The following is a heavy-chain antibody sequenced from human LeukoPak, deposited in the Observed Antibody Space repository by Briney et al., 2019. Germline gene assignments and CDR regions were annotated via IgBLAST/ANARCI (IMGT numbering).Heavy chain of an antibody. Sequence: ETLSLTCTVSGGSISSYYWSWIRPPPGKGLEWIGQIYYSGSTNYNPSLKSRVTISVDTSKNQFSLNLSSVTAADTAVYYCASFSRYSSGWYGYFDYWGQGTLVTVSS. CDR1: GGSISSYY. CDR2: IYYSGST. CDR3: ASFSRYSSGWYGYFDY. J-gene: IGHJ4*02. V-gene: IGHV4-59*01. D-gene: IGHD6-19*01.